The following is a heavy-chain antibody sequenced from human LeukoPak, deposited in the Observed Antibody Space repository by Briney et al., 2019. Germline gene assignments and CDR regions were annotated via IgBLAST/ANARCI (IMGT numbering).Heavy chain of an antibody. CDR1: GFTFSSYG. CDR2: TWYDGSNK. Sequence: GGSLRLSCAASGFTFSSYGMHWVRQAPDKGLEWVAVTWYDGSNKYYADSEKGRFTISRDNSKNTLYLQMNSLRAEDTAVYYCARVPGHYYDSSGSYYFDYWGQGTLVTVSS. J-gene: IGHJ4*02. D-gene: IGHD3-22*01. V-gene: IGHV3-33*01. CDR3: ARVPGHYYDSSGSYYFDY.